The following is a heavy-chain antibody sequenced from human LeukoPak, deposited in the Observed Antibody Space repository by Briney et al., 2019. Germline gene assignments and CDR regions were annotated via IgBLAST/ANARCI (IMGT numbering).Heavy chain of an antibody. J-gene: IGHJ4*02. CDR2: ISSSGSTI. CDR3: ARDLNGGPAAIYDY. CDR1: GFTFSSYE. D-gene: IGHD2-2*02. V-gene: IGHV3-48*03. Sequence: GGSLRLSCAASGFTFSSYEMNWVRQAPGKGLEWVSYISSSGSTIYYADSVKGRFTISRDNAKNSLYLQMNSLRAEDTAVYYCARDLNGGPAAIYDYWGQGTLVTVSS.